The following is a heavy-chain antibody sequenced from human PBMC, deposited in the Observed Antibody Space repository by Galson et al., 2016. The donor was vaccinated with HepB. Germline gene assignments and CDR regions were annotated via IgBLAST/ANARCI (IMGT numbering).Heavy chain of an antibody. Sequence: SVKVSCKASGYTFTTYAMYWVRQAPGQRLEWMGWINAANGDTKYSQKLQGRGTITWDTSANTAYTELSSLRSEDTAVYYCARGHIVATVDYYYYGLDVWGQGTMVTVSS. J-gene: IGHJ6*02. D-gene: IGHD5-12*01. V-gene: IGHV1-3*01. CDR3: ARGHIVATVDYYYYGLDV. CDR2: INAANGDT. CDR1: GYTFTTYA.